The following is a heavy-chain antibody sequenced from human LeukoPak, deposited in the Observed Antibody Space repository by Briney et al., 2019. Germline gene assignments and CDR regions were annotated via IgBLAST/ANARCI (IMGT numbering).Heavy chain of an antibody. J-gene: IGHJ4*02. CDR1: GFTFSSYA. CDR3: AKSTIFGVVIIPYFDY. V-gene: IGHV3-23*01. CDR2: ISGSGGST. Sequence: PGASLRLSCAASGFTFSSYAMSWVRQAPGKGLEWVSAISGSGGSTYYADSVKGRFTISRDNSKNTLYLQMNSLRAEDTAVYYCAKSTIFGVVIIPYFDYWGQGTLVTVSS. D-gene: IGHD3-3*01.